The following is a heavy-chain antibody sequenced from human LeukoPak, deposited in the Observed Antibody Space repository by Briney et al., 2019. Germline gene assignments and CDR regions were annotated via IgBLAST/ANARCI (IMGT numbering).Heavy chain of an antibody. D-gene: IGHD6-19*01. J-gene: IGHJ4*02. CDR1: GFTFSSYA. CDR3: AKAAGYSSGWYVGDYFDY. Sequence: GGSLRLSCAACGFTFSSYAMSLVRQAPGKGLEWVSAISGSGGSTYYADSVKGRFTISRDNSKNTLYLQMNSLRAEDTAVYYCAKAAGYSSGWYVGDYFDYWGQGTLVTVSS. V-gene: IGHV3-23*01. CDR2: ISGSGGST.